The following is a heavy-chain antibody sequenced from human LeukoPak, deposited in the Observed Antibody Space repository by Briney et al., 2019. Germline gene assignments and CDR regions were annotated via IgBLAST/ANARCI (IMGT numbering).Heavy chain of an antibody. J-gene: IGHJ4*02. CDR3: ARSLGYTAYNPSDY. D-gene: IGHD5-12*01. V-gene: IGHV1-2*02. Sequence: ASVNVSCKASGYTFTGYYIHWVRQAPGQGLEWMGCINPNSGDTSYARKFQGRVTVTRDTSITVTYMELSSLRSDDTAVYYCARSLGYTAYNPSDYWGQGTLVTVSS. CDR1: GYTFTGYY. CDR2: INPNSGDT.